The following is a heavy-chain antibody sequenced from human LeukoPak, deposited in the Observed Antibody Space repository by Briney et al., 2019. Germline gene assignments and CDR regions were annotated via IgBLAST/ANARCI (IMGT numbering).Heavy chain of an antibody. J-gene: IGHJ4*02. CDR1: GFTFSSYS. V-gene: IGHV3-48*02. CDR3: ARGGGSYRFDY. D-gene: IGHD1-26*01. Sequence: LPGGSLRLSCAASGFTFSSYSVNWVRQAPGKGLEWVSYISSSSAIYYADSVKGRFTISRDNAKNSLYLQMNSLRDEDTAVYYCARGGGSYRFDYWGQGTLVTVSS. CDR2: ISSSSAI.